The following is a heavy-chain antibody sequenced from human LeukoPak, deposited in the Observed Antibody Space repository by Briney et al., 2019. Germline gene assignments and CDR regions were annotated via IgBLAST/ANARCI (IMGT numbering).Heavy chain of an antibody. V-gene: IGHV4-59*01. CDR1: GGSISSYY. CDR2: IYYSGST. D-gene: IGHD6-13*01. J-gene: IGHJ6*03. Sequence: KPSETLSLTCTVSGGSISSYYWSWIRQPPGKGLEWIGYIYYSGSTNYNPSLKSRVTISVDTSKNQFSLKLSSVTAADTAVYYCARGLGQQLSYYYYYYMDVWGKGTTVTVSS. CDR3: ARGLGQQLSYYYYYYMDV.